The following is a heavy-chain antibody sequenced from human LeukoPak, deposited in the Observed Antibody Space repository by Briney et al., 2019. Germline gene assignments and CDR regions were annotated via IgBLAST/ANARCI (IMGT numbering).Heavy chain of an antibody. CDR1: GGSFSGYY. CDR3: ARRGYYSSGWYWFDP. J-gene: IGHJ5*02. Sequence: SETLSLTCAVYGGSFSGYYWSWIRQPPGKGLEWIGEINHSGSTNYNPSLKSRVTISVDTSKNQFSLKLSSVTAADTAVYHCARRGYYSSGWYWFDPWGQGTLVTVSS. V-gene: IGHV4-34*01. CDR2: INHSGST. D-gene: IGHD6-19*01.